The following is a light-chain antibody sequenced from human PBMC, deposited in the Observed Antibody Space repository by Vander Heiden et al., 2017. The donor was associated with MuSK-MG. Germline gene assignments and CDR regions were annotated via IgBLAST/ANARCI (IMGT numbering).Light chain of an antibody. V-gene: IGKV3-20*01. J-gene: IGKJ1*01. CDR1: QSIDSNY. Sequence: EIVLTQAPGTLSLSPGERANLFCRVSQSIDSNYLAWYQQKPGQAPRLLIFAASSRPTGIPDRFSGSGSGTDFSLTINRLEPEDSAVYFCQHYGASPEWTFGQGTKVEI. CDR3: QHYGASPEWT. CDR2: AAS.